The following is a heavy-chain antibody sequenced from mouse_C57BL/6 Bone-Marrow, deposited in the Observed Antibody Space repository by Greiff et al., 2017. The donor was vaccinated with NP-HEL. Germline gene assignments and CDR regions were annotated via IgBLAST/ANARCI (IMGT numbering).Heavy chain of an antibody. V-gene: IGHV1-66*01. Sequence: VQLQQSGPELVKPGASVKISCKASGYSFTSYYIHWVKQRPGQGLEWIGWIYPGSGNTKYNEKFKGKATLTADTSSSTAYMQLSSLTSEYSAVYYCARGGPGWYYFDYWGQGTTLTVSS. CDR2: IYPGSGNT. D-gene: IGHD1-1*02. CDR1: GYSFTSYY. CDR3: ARGGPGWYYFDY. J-gene: IGHJ2*01.